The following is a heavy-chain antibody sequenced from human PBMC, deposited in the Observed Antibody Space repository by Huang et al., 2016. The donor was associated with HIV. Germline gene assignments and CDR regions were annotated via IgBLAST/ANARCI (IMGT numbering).Heavy chain of an antibody. CDR3: ARRMATPNDGAFDI. V-gene: IGHV3-30*03. J-gene: IGHJ3*02. Sequence: QVQLVESGGGVVQPGRSLRLSCAASGFTFSSYGIHWVRQAPGKGLEWVAIISYEGNNKYYADSVRGRFTISRDNSKNTLYLQMNSLRVEDTAVYYCARRMATPNDGAFDIWGQGTMVTVSS. CDR1: GFTFSSYG. D-gene: IGHD5-12*01. CDR2: ISYEGNNK.